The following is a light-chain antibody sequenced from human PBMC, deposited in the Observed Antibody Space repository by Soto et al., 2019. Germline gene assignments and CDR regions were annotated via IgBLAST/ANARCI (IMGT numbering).Light chain of an antibody. CDR2: DAS. J-gene: IGKJ4*01. Sequence: EIVLTQSPGTLSLSPGERATLSCRASQSINNNYLAWYQQKPGQAPRLLIYDASTRATGIPDRFSGSGSGTDFTLTISRLEPEDFAVYSCQQYGSSPPLTFGGGTRVEIK. V-gene: IGKV3-20*01. CDR3: QQYGSSPPLT. CDR1: QSINNNY.